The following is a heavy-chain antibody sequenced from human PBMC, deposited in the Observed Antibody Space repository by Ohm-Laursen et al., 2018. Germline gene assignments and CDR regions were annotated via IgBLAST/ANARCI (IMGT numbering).Heavy chain of an antibody. CDR3: ARDSVDQRMAHAFDI. V-gene: IGHV1-18*01. CDR2: ISAYNGNT. Sequence: ASVKVSCKASGYTFTSYGISWVRQAPGQGLEWMGWISAYNGNTNYAQKLQGRVTMTTDTSTSTAYMELRSLRSDDTAVYYCARDSVDQRMAHAFDIWGQGTMVTASS. D-gene: IGHD5-24*01. CDR1: GYTFTSYG. J-gene: IGHJ3*02.